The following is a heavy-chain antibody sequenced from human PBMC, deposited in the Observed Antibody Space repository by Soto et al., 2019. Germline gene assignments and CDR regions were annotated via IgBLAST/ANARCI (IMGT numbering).Heavy chain of an antibody. CDR1: GFTFSDYY. CDR3: ATGQYYYDSSGYYYS. V-gene: IGHV3-11*05. D-gene: IGHD3-22*01. CDR2: ISSSSSYT. J-gene: IGHJ4*02. Sequence: QVQLVESGGGLVKPGGSLRLSCAASGFTFSDYYMSWIRQAPGKGLEWVSYISSSSSYTNYADSVKGRFTISRDNAEXSLYLQMNSLRAEDTAVYYCATGQYYYDSSGYYYSWGQGTLVTVSS.